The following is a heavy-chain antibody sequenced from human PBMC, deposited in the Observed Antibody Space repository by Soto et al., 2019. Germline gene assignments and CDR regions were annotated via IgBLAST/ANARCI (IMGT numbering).Heavy chain of an antibody. J-gene: IGHJ5*02. D-gene: IGHD3-22*01. CDR1: GYTFTSYD. V-gene: IGHV1-8*01. Sequence: QVQLVQSGAEVKKPGASVKVSCKASGYTFTSYDINWVRQAPEKGLDGMGWMNPNSVNTGYEQKFQGKVTMTRNTSISTAYMELSSLRSEDTAVYYCARDTLRNDDSSGYWGWFDPWDQGTLVTVSS. CDR3: ARDTLRNDDSSGYWGWFDP. CDR2: MNPNSVNT.